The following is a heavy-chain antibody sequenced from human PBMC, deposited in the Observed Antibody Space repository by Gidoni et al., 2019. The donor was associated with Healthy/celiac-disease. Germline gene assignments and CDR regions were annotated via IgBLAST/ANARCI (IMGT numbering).Heavy chain of an antibody. CDR2: INHSGST. J-gene: IGHJ4*02. CDR1: GGSFSGYY. D-gene: IGHD2-15*01. V-gene: IGHV4-34*01. CDR3: ASQGYCSGGSCYFDY. Sequence: QVQLQQWGAGLLKPSETLSLTCAVYGGSFSGYYWSWIRQPPGKGLEWIGEINHSGSTNYNPSRKSRVTISVDTSKNQFSLKLSSVTAADTAVYYCASQGYCSGGSCYFDYWGQGTLVTVSS.